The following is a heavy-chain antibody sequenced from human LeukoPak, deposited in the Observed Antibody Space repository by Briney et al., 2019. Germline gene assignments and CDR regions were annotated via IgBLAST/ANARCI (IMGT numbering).Heavy chain of an antibody. J-gene: IGHJ4*01. Sequence: GAPRHSPAAPGFTFIDYTTNSVRPTPRKRLERISYIGISSGNTKNAGSMKGRVTTYRDKDRNSLYLKMNSLRVEYTAMYYCATDHRYAFDNWGHGTLVTVSS. CDR2: IGISSGNT. V-gene: IGHV3-48*01. CDR3: ATDHRYAFDN. CDR1: GFTFIDYT. D-gene: IGHD5-12*01.